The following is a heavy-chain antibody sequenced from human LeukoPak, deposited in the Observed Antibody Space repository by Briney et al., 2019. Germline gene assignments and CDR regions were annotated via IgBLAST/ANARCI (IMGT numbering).Heavy chain of an antibody. CDR1: GGTFSSYT. CDR3: ARDSVDIVVVPAAIRGAFDI. V-gene: IGHV1-69*13. CDR2: IIPIFGTA. Sequence: SVKVSCKASGGTFSSYTISWVRQAPGQGLEWMGGIIPIFGTANYAQKFQGRVTITADESTSTAYMELSSLRSEDTAVYYCARDSVDIVVVPAAIRGAFDIWGQGTMVTVSS. D-gene: IGHD2-2*02. J-gene: IGHJ3*02.